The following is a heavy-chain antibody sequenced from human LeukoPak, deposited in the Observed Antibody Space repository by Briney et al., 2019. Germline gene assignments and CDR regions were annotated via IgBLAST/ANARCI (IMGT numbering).Heavy chain of an antibody. CDR3: AKTGDYYYYGMDV. J-gene: IGHJ6*02. CDR1: GFTFSNSW. CDR2: ISGSGGST. Sequence: QAGGSLRLSCAASGFTFSNSWMSWVRQAPGKGLEWVSAISGSGGSTYYADSVKGRFTISRDNSKNTLYLQMNSLRAEDTAVYYCAKTGDYYYYGMDVWGQGTTVTVSS. D-gene: IGHD2-21*01. V-gene: IGHV3-23*01.